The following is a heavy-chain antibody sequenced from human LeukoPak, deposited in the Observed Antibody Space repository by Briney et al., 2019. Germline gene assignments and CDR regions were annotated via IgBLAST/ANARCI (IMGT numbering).Heavy chain of an antibody. CDR1: GFTFSSYG. J-gene: IGHJ4*02. CDR2: ISWNSGSI. D-gene: IGHD1-7*01. V-gene: IGHV3-9*01. CDR3: AKDPTYNWNSDGFDY. Sequence: GGSLRLSCAASGFTFSSYGMHWVRQAPGKGLEWVSGISWNSGSIGYADSVKGRFTISRDNAKNSLYLQMNGLRAEDTALYYCAKDPTYNWNSDGFDYWGQGTLVTVSS.